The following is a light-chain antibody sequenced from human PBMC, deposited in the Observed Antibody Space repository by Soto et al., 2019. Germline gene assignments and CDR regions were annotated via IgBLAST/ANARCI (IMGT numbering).Light chain of an antibody. V-gene: IGKV1-27*01. CDR1: QDISNY. CDR3: QKYNRDPFT. CDR2: AAS. J-gene: IGKJ3*01. Sequence: DIQMTQSPSSLSASVGDRVTITCRASQDISNYLVWYQQKPGKVPELLIYAASTLHSGVPSRFSGSGYGTDFSLTISSLQPEDAATYYCQKYNRDPFTFGPGKKVYL.